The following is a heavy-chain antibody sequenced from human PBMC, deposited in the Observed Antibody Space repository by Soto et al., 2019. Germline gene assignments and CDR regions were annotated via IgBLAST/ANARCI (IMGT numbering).Heavy chain of an antibody. Sequence: SETLSLTCTVSGGSISSYYWSWIRQPPGKGLEWIGYMYNTGSTIYNPSLKSRVTISVDTSKIQFSLKLNSVTAADTAVYYCARDLWGYCGADCYPLDVWGQGTTVTVSS. J-gene: IGHJ6*02. CDR3: ARDLWGYCGADCYPLDV. CDR2: MYNTGST. CDR1: GGSISSYY. V-gene: IGHV4-59*01. D-gene: IGHD2-21*02.